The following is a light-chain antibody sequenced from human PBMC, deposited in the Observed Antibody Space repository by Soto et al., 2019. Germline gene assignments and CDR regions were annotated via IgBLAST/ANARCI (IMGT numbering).Light chain of an antibody. CDR1: SSNIGSNY. J-gene: IGLJ2*01. CDR2: RNN. V-gene: IGLV1-47*01. CDR3: AAWDDSLSGRNVV. Sequence: QFVLTQPPSASGTPGQRVTISCSGSSSNIGSNYVYWYQQLPGTAPKLLIYRNNQRPSGVPDRFSGSKSGTSASLAISGLRSEDEADYYCAAWDDSLSGRNVVFGGGTKLTVL.